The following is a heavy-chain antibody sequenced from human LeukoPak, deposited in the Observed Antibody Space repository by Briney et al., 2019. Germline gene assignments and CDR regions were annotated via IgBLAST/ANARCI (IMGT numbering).Heavy chain of an antibody. CDR1: GFTFSSYA. J-gene: IGHJ3*02. V-gene: IGHV3-23*01. D-gene: IGHD3-3*01. CDR3: AKDLFGITIFGVVNFMVPIDAFDI. Sequence: GGSLRLSCAASGFTFSSYAMTWVRQAPGKGLEWVSTISRDGGTTYYPDSVKGRFTISRDNSKNTLYLQMNSLRAEDTAVYYCAKDLFGITIFGVVNFMVPIDAFDIWGQGTMVTVSS. CDR2: ISRDGGTT.